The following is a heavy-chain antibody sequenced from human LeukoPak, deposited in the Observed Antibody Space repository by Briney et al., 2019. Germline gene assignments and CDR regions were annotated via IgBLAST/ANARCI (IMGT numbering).Heavy chain of an antibody. D-gene: IGHD6-13*01. CDR3: ARDRSEQQLVPHNWFDP. V-gene: IGHV1-69*06. Sequence: VKVSCKASGGTFSSYAINWVRQAPGQGLEWMGGIIPIFGTTNYAQRFQGRVTITADKSTSTAYMELSSLRSEDTAVYYCARDRSEQQLVPHNWFDPWGQGTLVTVSS. CDR2: IIPIFGTT. J-gene: IGHJ5*02. CDR1: GGTFSSYA.